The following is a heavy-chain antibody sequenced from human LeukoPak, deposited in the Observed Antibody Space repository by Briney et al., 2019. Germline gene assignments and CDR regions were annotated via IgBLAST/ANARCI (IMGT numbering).Heavy chain of an antibody. CDR3: AKGSRDGYNLFDY. Sequence: GGSLRLSCAASGFTFSTYGMSWVRQAPGKGLEWVSAISGSGGSTYYADSVKGRFTISRDNSKNTLYLQMNSLRAEDTAVYYCAKGSRDGYNLFDYWGQGTLVTVSS. D-gene: IGHD5-24*01. J-gene: IGHJ4*02. V-gene: IGHV3-23*01. CDR2: ISGSGGST. CDR1: GFTFSTYG.